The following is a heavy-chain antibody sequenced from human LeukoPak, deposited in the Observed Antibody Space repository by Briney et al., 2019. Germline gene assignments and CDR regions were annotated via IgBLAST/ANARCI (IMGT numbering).Heavy chain of an antibody. V-gene: IGHV4-39*01. D-gene: IGHD3-10*01. Sequence: SETLSLTCTVSGGSISSSSYYWGWIRQPPGKGLEWIGSIYYSGSTYYNPSLKSRVTISVDTSKNQFSLKLSSVTAADTAVYYCARLHYYGSGSPFVWGQGTLVTVSS. CDR1: GGSISSSSYY. J-gene: IGHJ4*02. CDR2: IYYSGST. CDR3: ARLHYYGSGSPFV.